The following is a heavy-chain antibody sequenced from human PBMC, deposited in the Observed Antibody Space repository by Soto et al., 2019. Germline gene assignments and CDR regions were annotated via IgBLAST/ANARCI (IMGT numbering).Heavy chain of an antibody. D-gene: IGHD3-22*01. CDR3: ARDLPHYDSSGYFDY. J-gene: IGHJ4*02. V-gene: IGHV4-61*08. CDR2: IYYSGNT. CDR1: GGXIGSGGYY. Sequence: SETLSLTCTVSGGXIGSGGYYWSWIRQDPGKGLEWLGYIYYSGNTYYNPSLKSRITISVDTSKNQFSLKLSSVTAADTAVYYCARDLPHYDSSGYFDYWGQGTLVTVSS.